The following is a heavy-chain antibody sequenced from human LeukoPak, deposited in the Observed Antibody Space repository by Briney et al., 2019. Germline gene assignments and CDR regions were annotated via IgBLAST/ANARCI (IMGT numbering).Heavy chain of an antibody. CDR2: ISDSGGST. V-gene: IGHV3-23*01. CDR1: GFTFSSYA. J-gene: IGHJ4*02. Sequence: GGSLRLSCAASGFTFSSYAMSWVRQAPGKGLEWVSAISDSGGSTYYADSVKCRFTISSDNAKNTRYLQINSPRAEDTAVYYCAKDPTGPIAVAGTFDYWGQGTLVTVSS. CDR3: AKDPTGPIAVAGTFDY. D-gene: IGHD6-19*01.